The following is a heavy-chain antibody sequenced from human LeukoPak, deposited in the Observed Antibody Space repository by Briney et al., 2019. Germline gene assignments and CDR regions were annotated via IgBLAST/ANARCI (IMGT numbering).Heavy chain of an antibody. V-gene: IGHV4-61*08. CDR3: ARDGGRGVVATRPYNWFDP. Sequence: PSETLSLTCTVSGGSISSGGYYWSWIRQPPGKGLEWIGYIYYSGSTNYNPSLKSRVTISVDTSKNQFSLKLSSVTAADTAVYYCARDGGRGVVATRPYNWFDPWGQGTLVTVSS. D-gene: IGHD1-26*01. CDR1: GGSISSGGYY. J-gene: IGHJ5*02. CDR2: IYYSGST.